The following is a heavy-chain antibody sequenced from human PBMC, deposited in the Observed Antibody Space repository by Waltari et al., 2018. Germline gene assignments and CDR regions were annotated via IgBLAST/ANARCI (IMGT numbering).Heavy chain of an antibody. D-gene: IGHD2-15*01. CDR1: GGSFSGYY. J-gene: IGHJ5*02. V-gene: IGHV4-34*01. Sequence: QVQLQQWGAGLLKPSETLSLTCAVYGGSFSGYYWSWIRQPPGKGLAWIGEINHSGSTNYNPSLKSRVTISVDTSKNQFSLKLSSVTAADTAVYYCARSHIVVVVAATGHAAFDPWGQGTLVTVSS. CDR3: ARSHIVVVVAATGHAAFDP. CDR2: INHSGST.